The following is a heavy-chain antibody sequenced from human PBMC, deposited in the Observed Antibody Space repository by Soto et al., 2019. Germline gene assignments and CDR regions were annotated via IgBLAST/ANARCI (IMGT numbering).Heavy chain of an antibody. V-gene: IGHV5-51*01. Sequence: GESLKISCKGSGYSFTNYWIGWVRQMPGKGLEWMGIIYPGDSDTRYSPSFQGQVTISADKSISTAYLQWSSLRAEDTAVYYCARGGAYDAFDIWGQGTMVTVSS. CDR1: GYSFTNYW. D-gene: IGHD1-26*01. J-gene: IGHJ3*02. CDR2: IYPGDSDT. CDR3: ARGGAYDAFDI.